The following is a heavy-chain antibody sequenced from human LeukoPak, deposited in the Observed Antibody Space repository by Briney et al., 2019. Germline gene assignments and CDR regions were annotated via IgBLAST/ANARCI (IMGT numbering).Heavy chain of an antibody. CDR3: ARVSIAAAGVYYCYYYMDV. J-gene: IGHJ6*03. D-gene: IGHD6-13*01. V-gene: IGHV3-72*01. CDR2: SGNKAKSYTT. CDR1: GFTFSDHF. Sequence: GGSLSLSCAVSGFTFSDHFLDWVRQAPGKGLEWVGRSGNKAKSYTTEYAASVKGRFTISRDDSKNSLYLQMNSLKTEDTVVYYCARVSIAAAGVYYCYYYMDVWGKGTTVTVSS.